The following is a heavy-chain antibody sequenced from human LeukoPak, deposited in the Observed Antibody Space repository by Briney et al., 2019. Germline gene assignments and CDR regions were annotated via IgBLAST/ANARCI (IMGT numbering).Heavy chain of an antibody. CDR3: AEDLSYSSGWPDAFDI. D-gene: IGHD6-19*01. J-gene: IGHJ3*02. V-gene: IGHV3-30*02. Sequence: GGSLRLSCAASGFTFSSYGMHWVRQAPGKGLEWVAFIRYDGSNKYYADSVKGRFTISRDNSKNTLYLQMNSLRAEDTAVYYCAEDLSYSSGWPDAFDIWGQGTMVTVSS. CDR1: GFTFSSYG. CDR2: IRYDGSNK.